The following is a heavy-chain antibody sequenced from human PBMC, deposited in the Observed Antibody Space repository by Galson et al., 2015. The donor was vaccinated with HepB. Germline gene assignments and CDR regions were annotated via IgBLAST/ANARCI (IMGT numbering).Heavy chain of an antibody. J-gene: IGHJ4*02. V-gene: IGHV3-48*02. CDR3: TGSSTNDFDY. Sequence: SLRLSCAASGFTFSSYSMNWVRQAPGKGLEWVSYISSSSSTIYYADSVKGRFTISRDNAKNSLYLQMNSLRDEDTAVYYCTGSSTNDFDYWGQGTLVTVSS. CDR2: ISSSSSTI. CDR1: GFTFSSYS. D-gene: IGHD3-10*01.